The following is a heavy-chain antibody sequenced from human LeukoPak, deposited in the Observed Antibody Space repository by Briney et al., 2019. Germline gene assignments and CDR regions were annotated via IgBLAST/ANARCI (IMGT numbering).Heavy chain of an antibody. Sequence: GGSLRLSCAVSGFTVSYNYMSWVRQAPGKGLEWVSAISGSGGSTYYADSAKGRFTISRDNSKNTLYLQMNSLRAEDTAVYYCAGYYSGSYYGYWGQGTLVTVSS. CDR3: AGYYSGSYYGY. V-gene: IGHV3-23*01. CDR1: GFTVSYNY. D-gene: IGHD1-26*01. CDR2: ISGSGGST. J-gene: IGHJ4*02.